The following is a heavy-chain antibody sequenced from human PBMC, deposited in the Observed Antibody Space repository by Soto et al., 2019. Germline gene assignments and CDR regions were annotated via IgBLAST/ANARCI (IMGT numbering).Heavy chain of an antibody. CDR3: ARGGAYGDYRSDF. J-gene: IGHJ4*02. CDR2: LNSDGTYA. Sequence: EVQLVESGGGLVQPGGSLRLSCAASGFNFSVYWMHWVRQAPGKGLVWVARLNSDGTYASPADSVKGRLTISRDNAKNTLYLQLHSLRAEDTAVDYCARGGAYGDYRSDFWGQGTLVTVSS. D-gene: IGHD4-17*01. V-gene: IGHV3-74*01. CDR1: GFNFSVYW.